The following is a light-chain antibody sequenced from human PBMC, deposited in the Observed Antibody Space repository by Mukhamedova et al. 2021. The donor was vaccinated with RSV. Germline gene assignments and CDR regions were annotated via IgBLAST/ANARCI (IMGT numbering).Light chain of an antibody. Sequence: GQAPKLLISAASTLQSGVPSRFSGSGSGTDFTLTINSLQAEDFATYYCQQFNTDPITFGQGTRLEIK. CDR2: AAS. J-gene: IGKJ5*01. V-gene: IGKV1-9*01. CDR3: QQFNTDPIT.